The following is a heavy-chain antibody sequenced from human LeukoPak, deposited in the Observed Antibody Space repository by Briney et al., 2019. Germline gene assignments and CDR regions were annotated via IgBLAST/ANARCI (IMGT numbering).Heavy chain of an antibody. CDR3: AKDHGTAVAGFYY. D-gene: IGHD6-19*01. CDR2: ITGTGGST. J-gene: IGHJ4*02. V-gene: IGHV3-23*01. Sequence: TGGSLRLSCAASGFSLSTYGVSWVSQPPGKGLEWVSGITGTGGSTYYADSVKGRFTVSRDTSKNTLYLQMNSLRAEDTAIYYCAKDHGTAVAGFYYWGQGTLVTVSS. CDR1: GFSLSTYG.